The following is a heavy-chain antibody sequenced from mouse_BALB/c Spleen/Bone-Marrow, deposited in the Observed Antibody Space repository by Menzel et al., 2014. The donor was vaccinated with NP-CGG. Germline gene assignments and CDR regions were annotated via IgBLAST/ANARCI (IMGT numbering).Heavy chain of an antibody. Sequence: QLKDSGAELVKPGASVKLSCTASGFNIKDTYIHWVKQRPEQGLEWIGRIDPANGNTKYDPKFQGKATITADTSSNTAYLQLSSLTSEDTAVYYCAEITTAAYYVMDYRGQGTSVTVSS. J-gene: IGHJ4*01. D-gene: IGHD1-2*01. CDR2: IDPANGNT. CDR3: AEITTAAYYVMDY. CDR1: GFNIKDTY. V-gene: IGHV14-3*02.